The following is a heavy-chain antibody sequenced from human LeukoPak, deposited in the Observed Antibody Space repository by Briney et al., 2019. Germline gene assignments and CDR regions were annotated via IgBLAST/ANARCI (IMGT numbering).Heavy chain of an antibody. V-gene: IGHV4-34*01. J-gene: IGHJ6*02. CDR3: ARPWVTDGDNEYYYFYGMDV. CDR1: RGSFSGFS. D-gene: IGHD5-24*01. Sequence: ETLSLTCAVYRGSFSGFSWNWVRQPPGRGLEWIGEINHSGGTNYNPSLKSRVTISVDMSENQFSLKLSSVTAADTAVYYCARPWVTDGDNEYYYFYGMDVWGQGTTVTVSS. CDR2: INHSGGT.